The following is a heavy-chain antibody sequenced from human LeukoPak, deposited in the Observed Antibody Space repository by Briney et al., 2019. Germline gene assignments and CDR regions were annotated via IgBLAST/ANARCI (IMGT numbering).Heavy chain of an antibody. V-gene: IGHV3-30*18. D-gene: IGHD3-3*02. Sequence: PGGSLRLSCAASGFTFGSYGMHWVRQAPGKGLEWVAVISYDGSNKYYADSMKGRFTISRDNPKNTLYLQMNSLRAEDTAVYYCAKDSFVLGPQGPTKVPLYWYFDLWGRGTLVTVSS. J-gene: IGHJ2*01. CDR1: GFTFGSYG. CDR2: ISYDGSNK. CDR3: AKDSFVLGPQGPTKVPLYWYFDL.